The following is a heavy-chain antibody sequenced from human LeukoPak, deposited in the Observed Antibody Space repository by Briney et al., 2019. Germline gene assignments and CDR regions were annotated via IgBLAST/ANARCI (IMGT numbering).Heavy chain of an antibody. Sequence: PGGSLRLSCAASGFTFSSYSMNWVRQAPGKGLEWVSSISSSSSYIYYADPVKGRFTISRDNAKNSLYLQMNSLRAEDTAVYYCASDGGDSLYYYYYMDVWGKGTTVTVSS. V-gene: IGHV3-21*01. CDR1: GFTFSSYS. J-gene: IGHJ6*03. D-gene: IGHD2-21*02. CDR3: ASDGGDSLYYYYYMDV. CDR2: ISSSSSYI.